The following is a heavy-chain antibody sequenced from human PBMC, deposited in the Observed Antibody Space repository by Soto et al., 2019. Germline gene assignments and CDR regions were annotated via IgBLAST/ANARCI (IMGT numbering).Heavy chain of an antibody. Sequence: PGGSLRLSCAASGVTVSSNYMSWVRQAPGKGLEWVSVIYSGGSTYYADSVKGRFTISRDNSKNTLYLQMNSLRAEDTAVYYCARDFYYHGSGTMGGYFHYWSQGTLVTVSS. CDR3: ARDFYYHGSGTMGGYFHY. CDR2: IYSGGST. J-gene: IGHJ4*02. CDR1: GVTVSSNY. D-gene: IGHD3-10*01. V-gene: IGHV3-66*01.